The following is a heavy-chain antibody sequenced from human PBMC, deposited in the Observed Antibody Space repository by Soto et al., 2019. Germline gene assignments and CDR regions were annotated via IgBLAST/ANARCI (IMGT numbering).Heavy chain of an antibody. D-gene: IGHD4-17*01. CDR1: GVSGGYLGCH. CDR2: VYYSGTT. CDR3: ARTTAVPSTRRSRYFFDY. V-gene: IGHV4-61*08. J-gene: IGHJ4*02. Sequence: SLMQSVPNSVLGVSGGYLGCHRSFIRQTPGKRLEWIGYVYYSGTTNYNPSLKSRVTISVDLSKNRFSLRLSSVTTADTALYYCARTTAVPSTRRSRYFFDYWGQGTPVTVFS.